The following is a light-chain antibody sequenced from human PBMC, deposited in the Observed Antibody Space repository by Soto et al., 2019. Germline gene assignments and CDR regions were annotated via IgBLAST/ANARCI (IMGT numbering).Light chain of an antibody. Sequence: QSVLTQPASVSGSPGQSITISCTGSSSDVGGYKFVSWYQHHPGKAPRLIIYEVSNRPSGVSNRFSGSKSGNTASLAISGLQAEDEAHYYCSSYTSSETLLFGGGTKVTVL. CDR2: EVS. CDR3: SSYTSSETLL. V-gene: IGLV2-14*01. CDR1: SSDVGGYKF. J-gene: IGLJ2*01.